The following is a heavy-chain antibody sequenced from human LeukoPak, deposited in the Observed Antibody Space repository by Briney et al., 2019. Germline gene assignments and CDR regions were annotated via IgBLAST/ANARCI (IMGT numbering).Heavy chain of an antibody. J-gene: IGHJ6*02. Sequence: GGSLRLSCTASGFTFGDYAMSWVRQAPGKGREWVGFIRSKAYGGTTEYAASVKGRFTISRDDSKSIAYLQMNSLKTEDTAVYYCTLPMVPYYYYGMDVWGQGTTVTVSS. CDR1: GFTFGDYA. CDR3: TLPMVPYYYYGMDV. V-gene: IGHV3-49*04. CDR2: IRSKAYGGTT. D-gene: IGHD3-10*01.